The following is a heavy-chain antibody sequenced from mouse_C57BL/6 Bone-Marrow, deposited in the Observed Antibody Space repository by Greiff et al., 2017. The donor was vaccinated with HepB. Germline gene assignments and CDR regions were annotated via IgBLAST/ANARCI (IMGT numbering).Heavy chain of an antibody. D-gene: IGHD2-3*01. V-gene: IGHV10-3*01. Sequence: EVQRVESGGGLVQPKGSLKLSCAASGFTFNTYAMHWVRQAPGKGLEWVARIRSKSSNYATYYADSVKDRFTISRDDSQSMLYLQMNNLKTEDTAMYYCVRDLPPDGYYPYYAMDYWGQGTSVTVSS. CDR2: IRSKSSNYAT. CDR3: VRDLPPDGYYPYYAMDY. J-gene: IGHJ4*01. CDR1: GFTFNTYA.